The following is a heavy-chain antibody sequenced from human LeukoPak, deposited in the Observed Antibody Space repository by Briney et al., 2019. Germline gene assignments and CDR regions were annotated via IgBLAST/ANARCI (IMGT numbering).Heavy chain of an antibody. V-gene: IGHV3-23*01. J-gene: IGHJ4*02. CDR3: AKKETTVTTFFEN. Sequence: PGGSLGLXCAAPGFTFSSYAMSWDRQAPGKGLEWVSDISASGGSTYYADSVKGRFTISRDNSKNTLYLQMNSLRAEDTAVYYSAKKETTVTTFFENWGQGTLVTVSS. CDR2: ISASGGST. D-gene: IGHD4-17*01. CDR1: GFTFSSYA.